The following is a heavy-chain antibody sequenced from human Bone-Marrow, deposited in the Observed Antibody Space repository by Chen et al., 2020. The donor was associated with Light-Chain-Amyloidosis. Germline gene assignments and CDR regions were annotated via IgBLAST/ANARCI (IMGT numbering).Heavy chain of an antibody. CDR1: GFPFSIFA. D-gene: IGHD3-9*01. CDR3: AKDISYDDILPGYPADAFDI. V-gene: IGHV3-23*01. J-gene: IGHJ3*02. CDR2: ISGRGGSR. Sequence: GGSLRLPCAPPGFPFSIFAMSWVPQAPGKGLEWVSTISGRGGSRYYGDSVKGRLTISRDNSKNALFLQMNSLRAEDTAVYYCAKDISYDDILPGYPADAFDIWGQGTMVTVSS.